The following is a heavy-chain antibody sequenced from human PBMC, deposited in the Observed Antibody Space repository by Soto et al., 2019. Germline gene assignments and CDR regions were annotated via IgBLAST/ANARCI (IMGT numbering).Heavy chain of an antibody. J-gene: IGHJ1*01. V-gene: IGHV3-30*14. CDR3: PGWGAAGGLDV. D-gene: IGHD3-16*01. CDR2: TSYDGSDK. Sequence: QVQLVESGGGVVQPGTSLRVSCVGSGFTFRSYVIHWVRQAPGKGLEWVALTSYDGSDKYYGDSVRGRFTISRDNSRNTVDFQMDRLRLEDTGLLYLPGWGAAGGLDVWGQGTLVSVSS. CDR1: GFTFRSYV.